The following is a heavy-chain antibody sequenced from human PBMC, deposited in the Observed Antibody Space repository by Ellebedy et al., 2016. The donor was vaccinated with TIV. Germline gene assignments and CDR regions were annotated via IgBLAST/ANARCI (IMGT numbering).Heavy chain of an antibody. V-gene: IGHV4-39*01. J-gene: IGHJ5*02. Sequence: SETLSLXXTVSGGSISSSSYYWGWIRQPPGKGLEWIGSIYYSGSTYYNPSLKSRVTISVDTSKNQFSLKLSSVTAADTAVYYCARRWGSIAAAGISVAWFDPWGQGTLVTVSS. D-gene: IGHD6-13*01. CDR2: IYYSGST. CDR3: ARRWGSIAAAGISVAWFDP. CDR1: GGSISSSSYY.